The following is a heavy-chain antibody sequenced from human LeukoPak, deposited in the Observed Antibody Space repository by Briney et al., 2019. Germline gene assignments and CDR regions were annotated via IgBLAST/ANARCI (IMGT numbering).Heavy chain of an antibody. J-gene: IGHJ4*02. CDR2: ISPYNGNT. D-gene: IGHD2-8*01. CDR1: GYTFTRYG. Sequence: ASVKVSCKASGYTFTRYGISWLRQAPGQGLEWMGWISPYNGNTNYAQVLQGRVTMTTDTSTSTAYMELRSLTSDDTAVYYCARNIVLMVYTNDYWGRGTLVTVSS. CDR3: ARNIVLMVYTNDY. V-gene: IGHV1-18*01.